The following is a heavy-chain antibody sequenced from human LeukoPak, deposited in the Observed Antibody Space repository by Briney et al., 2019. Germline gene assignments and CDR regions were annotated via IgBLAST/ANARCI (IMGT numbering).Heavy chain of an antibody. Sequence: GGSLRLSCAASGYTFTDYAMSWVRQAPGKGLEWVANIKQDGSEKYYVDSVKGRFTISRDNAKNSLYLQMNSLRAEDTAVYYCARRYTGSYSYFDYWGQGTLVTVSS. CDR2: IKQDGSEK. CDR3: ARRYTGSYSYFDY. J-gene: IGHJ4*02. CDR1: GYTFTDYA. D-gene: IGHD1-26*01. V-gene: IGHV3-7*01.